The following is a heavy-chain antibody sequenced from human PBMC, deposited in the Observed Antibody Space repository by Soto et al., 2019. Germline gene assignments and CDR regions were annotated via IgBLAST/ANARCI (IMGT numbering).Heavy chain of an antibody. J-gene: IGHJ5*01. CDR2: IYYSGST. CDR1: GGSISSGDYY. D-gene: IGHD6-13*01. Sequence: SETLSLTCTVSGGSISSGDYYWSWIRQPPGKGLEWIGYIYYSGSTYYNPSLKSRVTISVDTSNNQLSLQLNSVTPDDTAVYYCVRLIGSSWLDSWGQGTLVTVSS. V-gene: IGHV4-30-4*01. CDR3: VRLIGSSWLDS.